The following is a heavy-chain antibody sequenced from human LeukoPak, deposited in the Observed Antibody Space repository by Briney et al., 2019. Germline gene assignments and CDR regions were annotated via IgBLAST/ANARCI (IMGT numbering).Heavy chain of an antibody. D-gene: IGHD2-15*01. CDR3: ARGGLRGWFDP. Sequence: SETLSLTCTVSGGSISSYYWSWIRQPPGKGLEWIGYIYYSGSTNYNPSLKSRVTISVDTSKKQFSLKLSSVTAADPAVYYCARGGLRGWFDPWGQGTLVTVSS. CDR2: IYYSGST. V-gene: IGHV4-59*01. J-gene: IGHJ5*02. CDR1: GGSISSYY.